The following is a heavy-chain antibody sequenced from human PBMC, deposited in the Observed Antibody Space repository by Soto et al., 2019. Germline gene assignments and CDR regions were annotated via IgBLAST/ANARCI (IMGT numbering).Heavy chain of an antibody. V-gene: IGHV1-18*01. CDR1: GYTFTSYG. CDR3: ARDRVVVAATKGTLFDY. Sequence: QVQLVQSGAEVKKPGASVKVSCKASGYTFTSYGISWVRQAPGQGLEWRGWISAYNGSTNYAPKLQGRVTMTTDTSTSTAYMELRSLRSDDTAVYYCARDRVVVAATKGTLFDYWGQGTLVTVSS. J-gene: IGHJ4*02. D-gene: IGHD2-15*01. CDR2: ISAYNGST.